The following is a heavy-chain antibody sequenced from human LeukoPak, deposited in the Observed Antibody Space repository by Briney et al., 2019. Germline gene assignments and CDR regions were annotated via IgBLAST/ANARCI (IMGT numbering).Heavy chain of an antibody. CDR2: ISYDGSNK. D-gene: IGHD2-21*02. CDR1: GFTFSSYA. Sequence: PGGSLRLSCAASGFTFSSYAMHWVRQAPSKGLEWVAVISYDGSNKYYADSVKGRFTISRDNSENTLYLQMNSLRAEDTAMYYCARAYCGGDCYPPILDYWGQGTLVTVSS. J-gene: IGHJ4*02. V-gene: IGHV3-30*04. CDR3: ARAYCGGDCYPPILDY.